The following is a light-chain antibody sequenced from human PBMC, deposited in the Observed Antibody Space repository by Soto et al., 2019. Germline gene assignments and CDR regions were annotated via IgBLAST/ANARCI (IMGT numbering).Light chain of an antibody. Sequence: DIQMTQSPSSLSASVGDRVTITCRASQSISSYLNWYQQKPGKAPKLLIYAASSLRSGVPSRFSGSGSGTDFTLTISSLQTEDFATYYCQQRYSTPYTFGQGTKLQIK. V-gene: IGKV1-39*01. J-gene: IGKJ2*01. CDR3: QQRYSTPYT. CDR2: AAS. CDR1: QSISSY.